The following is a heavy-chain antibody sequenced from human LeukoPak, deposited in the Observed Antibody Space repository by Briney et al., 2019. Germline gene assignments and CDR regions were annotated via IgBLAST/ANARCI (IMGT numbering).Heavy chain of an antibody. J-gene: IGHJ4*02. CDR1: GYTFTSYG. D-gene: IGHD2-2*01. CDR3: ARGDCSSTSCYSVELGY. CDR2: MNPNSGNT. Sequence: ASVKVSRKASGYTFTSYGISWVRQAPGQGLEWMGWMNPNSGNTGYAQKFQGRVTITRNTSISTAYMELSSLRSEDTAVYYCARGDCSSTSCYSVELGYWGQGTLVTVSS. V-gene: IGHV1-8*03.